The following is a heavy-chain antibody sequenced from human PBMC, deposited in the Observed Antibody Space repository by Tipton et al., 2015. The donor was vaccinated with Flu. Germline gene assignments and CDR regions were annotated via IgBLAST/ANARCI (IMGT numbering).Heavy chain of an antibody. D-gene: IGHD4-17*01. J-gene: IGHJ4*02. V-gene: IGHV4-30-4*01. CDR1: GGSISSGDSY. CDR2: IYYSGST. Sequence: TLSLTCTVSGGSISSGDSYWSWIRQPPGKGLEWIGYIYYSGSTYYNPSLETRVTISLDTSKNQFSLKLSSVTAAETAVYYCAMMRGYGDYGIDYWGQGTLVTVSS. CDR3: AMMRGYGDYGIDY.